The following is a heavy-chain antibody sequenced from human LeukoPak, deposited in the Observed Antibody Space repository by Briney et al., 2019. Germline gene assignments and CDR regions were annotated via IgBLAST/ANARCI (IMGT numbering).Heavy chain of an antibody. D-gene: IGHD6-19*01. CDR1: GGSISSSSYY. Sequence: PSETLSLTCTVSGGSISSSSYYWGWIRQPPGKGLEWIGSIYYSGSTYYNPSLKSRVTISVDTSKNQFSLKLSSVTVADTAVYYCASLLSSGWYSLYGMDVWGQGTTVTVSS. CDR2: IYYSGST. J-gene: IGHJ6*02. V-gene: IGHV4-39*01. CDR3: ASLLSSGWYSLYGMDV.